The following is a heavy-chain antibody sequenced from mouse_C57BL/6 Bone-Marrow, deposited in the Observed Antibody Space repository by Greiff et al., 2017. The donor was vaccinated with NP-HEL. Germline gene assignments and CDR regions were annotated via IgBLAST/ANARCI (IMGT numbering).Heavy chain of an antibody. D-gene: IGHD2-5*01. V-gene: IGHV1-69*01. CDR2: IDPSDSYT. Sequence: QVQLKQPGAELVMPGASVKLSCKASGYTFTSYWMHWVKQRPGQGLEWIGEIDPSDSYTNYNQKFKGKSTLTVDKSSSTAYMQLSSLTSEDSAVYYCARTYYSNYFAYWGQGTLVTVSA. CDR1: GYTFTSYW. J-gene: IGHJ3*01. CDR3: ARTYYSNYFAY.